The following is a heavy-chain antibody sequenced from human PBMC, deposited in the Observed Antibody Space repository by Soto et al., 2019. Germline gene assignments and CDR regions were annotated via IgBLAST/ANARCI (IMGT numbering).Heavy chain of an antibody. V-gene: IGHV4-39*01. D-gene: IGHD2-2*02. CDR3: ARHWAPVVPAAIGGNWFDP. CDR1: GGSISSSSYY. CDR2: IYYSGST. J-gene: IGHJ5*02. Sequence: PSETLSLTCTVSGGSISSSSYYWGWIRQPPGKGLEWIGSIYYSGSTYYNPSLKSRVTISVDTSKNQFSLKLSSVTAADTAVYYCARHWAPVVPAAIGGNWFDPWGQGTLVTVSS.